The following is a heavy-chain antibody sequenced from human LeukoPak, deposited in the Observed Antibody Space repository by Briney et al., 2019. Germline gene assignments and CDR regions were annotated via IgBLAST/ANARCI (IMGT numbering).Heavy chain of an antibody. V-gene: IGHV1-18*03. CDR1: GYTFTSYG. CDR3: ARNGYDSSGSYLRHFDY. D-gene: IGHD3-22*01. J-gene: IGHJ4*02. Sequence: ASVRVSCKASGYTFTSYGISWVRQAPGQGLEWMGWINAYNGHTNYAQKLQGRVTMTTDTSTSTAYMELRSLRSDDMAVYYCARNGYDSSGSYLRHFDYWGQGTLVTVSS. CDR2: INAYNGHT.